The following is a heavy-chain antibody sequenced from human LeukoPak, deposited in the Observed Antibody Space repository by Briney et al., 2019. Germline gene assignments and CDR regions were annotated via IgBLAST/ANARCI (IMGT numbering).Heavy chain of an antibody. J-gene: IGHJ4*02. D-gene: IGHD3-16*02. CDR2: LYHTGSA. CDR1: GGSISSNNHY. Sequence: SETLSLTCTVSGGSISSNNHYWGWIRQPPGKGLEWIGSLYHTGSAYYNPSLKSRVTISMDVSKNHFSLKLSSVTAADTAVYYCARTYDYVWGSYRSHSFDSWGQGTLVTVSS. V-gene: IGHV4-39*02. CDR3: ARTYDYVWGSYRSHSFDS.